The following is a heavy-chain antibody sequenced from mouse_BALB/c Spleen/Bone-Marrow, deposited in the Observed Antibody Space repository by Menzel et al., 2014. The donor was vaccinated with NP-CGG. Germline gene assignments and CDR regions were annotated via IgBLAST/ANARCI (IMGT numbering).Heavy chain of an antibody. J-gene: IGHJ4*01. CDR2: INPYNDYT. CDR1: GYTFTNHH. V-gene: IGHV1S45*01. CDR3: ATEVSGIYYAMDY. Sequence: VHVKQSGAELARPGASVKISCKAFGYTFTNHHINWVKQRPGQGLDWIGYINPYNDYTSYNQKFKGKATLTVDKSSSTAYMELSSLTSEDSAVYYCATEVSGIYYAMDYWGQGTSVTVSS. D-gene: IGHD2-10*02.